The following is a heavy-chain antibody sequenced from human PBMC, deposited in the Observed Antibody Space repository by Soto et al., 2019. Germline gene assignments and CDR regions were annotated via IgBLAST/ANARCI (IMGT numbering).Heavy chain of an antibody. V-gene: IGHV1-69*13. Sequence: GASGKVSCKASGGTFSSYAISWVRQAPGQGLEWMGGIIPIFGTANYAQKFQGRVTITADESTSTAYMELSSLRSEDTAVYYCARGEPVIVVVVAATPGRDYYYYGMDVWGQGTTVTVSS. CDR2: IIPIFGTA. D-gene: IGHD2-15*01. CDR1: GGTFSSYA. CDR3: ARGEPVIVVVVAATPGRDYYYYGMDV. J-gene: IGHJ6*02.